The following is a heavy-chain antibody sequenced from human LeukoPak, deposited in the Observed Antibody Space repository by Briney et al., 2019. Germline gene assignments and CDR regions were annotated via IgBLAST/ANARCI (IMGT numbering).Heavy chain of an antibody. D-gene: IGHD3-16*02. J-gene: IGHJ6*03. Sequence: ASVKVSCKASGYTFTGYYMHWVRQAPGQGLEWMGWINPNSGGTSYAQKLQGRVTMTTDTSTSTAYMELRSLRSDDTAVYYCARGYDYVWGSYRSHYYYYMDVWGKGTTVTVSS. CDR3: ARGYDYVWGSYRSHYYYYMDV. CDR1: GYTFTGYY. V-gene: IGHV1-2*02. CDR2: INPNSGGT.